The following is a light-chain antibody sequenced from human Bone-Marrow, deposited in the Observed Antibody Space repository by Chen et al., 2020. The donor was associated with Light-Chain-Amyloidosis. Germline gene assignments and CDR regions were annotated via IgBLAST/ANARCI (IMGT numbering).Light chain of an antibody. J-gene: IGKJ1*01. CDR2: WAS. CDR1: QSVLYTSNNKNY. V-gene: IGKV4-1*01. Sequence: DLVMTQSPESLAVSLGESATINCKSSQSVLYTSNNKNYVAWYQQRPGQPPKLLIYWASTRESGVPDRVTGRGSGKDFTLATSSLQAEDVAIYFCQQYYNTPRTIGQGTKVEIK. CDR3: QQYYNTPRT.